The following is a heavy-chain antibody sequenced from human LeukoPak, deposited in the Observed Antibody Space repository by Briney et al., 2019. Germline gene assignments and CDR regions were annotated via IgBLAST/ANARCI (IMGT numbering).Heavy chain of an antibody. CDR2: ISGSGGST. CDR3: AKDRPVRGVITQAYYMDV. D-gene: IGHD3-10*01. V-gene: IGHV3-23*01. Sequence: GGTLRLSCAASGFTFSSYGMSWVRQAPGKGLEWVSAISGSGGSTYYADSVKGRFTISRDNSKNTLYLQMNSLRAEDTAFYYCAKDRPVRGVITQAYYMDVWGKGTTVTVSS. J-gene: IGHJ6*03. CDR1: GFTFSSYG.